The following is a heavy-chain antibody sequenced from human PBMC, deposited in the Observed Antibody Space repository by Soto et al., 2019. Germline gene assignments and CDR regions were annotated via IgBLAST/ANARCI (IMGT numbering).Heavy chain of an antibody. CDR2: IIPIFGTA. CDR3: ARDARTMNYYSYYGMDV. V-gene: IGHV1-69*12. Sequence: QVQLGQSGAEVKKPGSSVKVSCKASGGTFSSYAISWVRQAPGQGLEWMGGIIPIFGTANYAQKFQGRVTITADESTSTAYMELSSLRSEDTAVYYCARDARTMNYYSYYGMDVWGQGTTVTVSS. J-gene: IGHJ6*02. CDR1: GGTFSSYA. D-gene: IGHD3-3*01.